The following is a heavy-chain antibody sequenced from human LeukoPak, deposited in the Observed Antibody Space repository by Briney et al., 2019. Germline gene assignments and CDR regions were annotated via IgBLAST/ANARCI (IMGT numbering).Heavy chain of an antibody. CDR2: TTSSSSYI. D-gene: IGHD5-12*01. Sequence: GGSLRLSCAASGFTFSSYNMNWVRQAPGKGLEWVSSTTSSSSYIYYADSVKGRFTISRDNAKNSPYLQMNSLRAEDTAVYYCASSPVATITFDAFDIWGQGTMVTVSS. V-gene: IGHV3-21*01. CDR1: GFTFSSYN. CDR3: ASSPVATITFDAFDI. J-gene: IGHJ3*02.